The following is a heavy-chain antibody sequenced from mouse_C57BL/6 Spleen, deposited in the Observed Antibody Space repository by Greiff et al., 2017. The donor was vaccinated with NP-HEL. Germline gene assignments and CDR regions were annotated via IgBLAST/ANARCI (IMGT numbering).Heavy chain of an antibody. D-gene: IGHD2-4*01. CDR2: IYPGSGNT. Sequence: VQRVESGPELVKPGASVKISCKASGYSFTSYYIHWVKQRPGQGLEWIGWIYPGSGNTKYNEKFKGKATLTADTSSSTAYMQLSSLTSEDSAVYYCAYDYDVIYWGQGTTLTVSS. CDR1: GYSFTSYY. CDR3: AYDYDVIY. J-gene: IGHJ2*01. V-gene: IGHV1-66*01.